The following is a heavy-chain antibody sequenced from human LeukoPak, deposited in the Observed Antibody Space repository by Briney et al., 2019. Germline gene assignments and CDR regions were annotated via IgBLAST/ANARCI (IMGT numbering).Heavy chain of an antibody. Sequence: PGGSLRLSCAASGFTFSTYAMNWVRQAPGKGLEWVAFIQYDGSNKYYADSVKGRFTISRDYSKDTLYLQMNSLRAEDTAVYYCAKTMVRGIIDYYYYMDVWGKGTTVTISS. CDR1: GFTFSTYA. CDR3: AKTMVRGIIDYYYYMDV. CDR2: IQYDGSNK. V-gene: IGHV3-30*02. J-gene: IGHJ6*03. D-gene: IGHD3-10*01.